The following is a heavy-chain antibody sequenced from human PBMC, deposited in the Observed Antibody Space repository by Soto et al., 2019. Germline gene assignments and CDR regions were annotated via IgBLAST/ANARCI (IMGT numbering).Heavy chain of an antibody. CDR2: ISAYNGNT. CDR1: GYTFTSYG. CDR3: ARDLAAAGTENDGGAFDY. V-gene: IGHV1-18*01. Sequence: QVQLVQSGAEVKKPGASVKVSCKASGYTFTSYGISWVRQAPGQGLEWMGWISAYNGNTNYAQKLQGRVPMTTDTSTSTAYMELRSLRSDDTAVYYCARDLAAAGTENDGGAFDYWGQGTLVTVSS. J-gene: IGHJ4*02. D-gene: IGHD6-13*01.